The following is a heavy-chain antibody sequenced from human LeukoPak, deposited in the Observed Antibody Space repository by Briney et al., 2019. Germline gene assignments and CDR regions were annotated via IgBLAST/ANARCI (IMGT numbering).Heavy chain of an antibody. CDR3: AVGATPYYMDV. CDR2: IYYSGST. D-gene: IGHD3-16*01. CDR1: GGSIRGYY. Sequence: PSETLSLTCTVSGGSIRGYYWSWVRQPPGKGLEWIAYIYYSGSTNYNPSLKSRVTISLDTSKNQFSLKLSSVTAADTAVYYCAVGATPYYMDVWGKGTTVTVSS. V-gene: IGHV4-59*08. J-gene: IGHJ6*03.